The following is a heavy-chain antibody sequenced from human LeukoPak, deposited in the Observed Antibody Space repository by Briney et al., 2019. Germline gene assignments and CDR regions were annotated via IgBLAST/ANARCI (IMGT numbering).Heavy chain of an antibody. CDR2: IRVYNGNT. Sequence: ASVEVSCKASGFTFSNYAITWLRQAPGQGLEWMGWIRVYNGNTNYAQKFQGRVTMTTDTSTTTAYMALRSLTSDDTALYYCARYSCTRAGCYRENFDSSGQGTLVTAST. V-gene: IGHV1-18*01. CDR1: GFTFSNYA. J-gene: IGHJ4*02. D-gene: IGHD2-2*01. CDR3: ARYSCTRAGCYRENFDS.